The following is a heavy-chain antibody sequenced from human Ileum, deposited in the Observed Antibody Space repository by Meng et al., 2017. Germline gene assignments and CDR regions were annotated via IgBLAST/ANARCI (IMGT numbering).Heavy chain of an antibody. D-gene: IGHD6-19*01. CDR3: ARDIAVAGRGYNWFDP. J-gene: IGHJ5*02. CDR1: GGSISSSSYY. V-gene: IGHV4-39*07. CDR2: IYYSGRT. Sequence: QLHLHGSRQGMVKPSETQSLTGTVSGGSISSSSYYWGWIRQPPGKGLEWIGSIYYSGRTYYNPSLKSRVTISVDTSKNQFSLKLSSVTAADTAVYYCARDIAVAGRGYNWFDPWGQGTLVTVSS.